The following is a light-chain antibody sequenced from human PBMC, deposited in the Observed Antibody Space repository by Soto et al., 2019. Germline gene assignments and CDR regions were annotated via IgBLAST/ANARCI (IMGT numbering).Light chain of an antibody. J-gene: IGKJ1*01. Sequence: DIQMTQSPSSLSASVGDRVTITCRASEGISTWLAWYQQKPGKAPKLLIYGASSLESGVPPRFSGDGSETECTLTISSLQRDAFGTYYCQQYSRLWSFGQGTQVEIE. V-gene: IGKV1-5*03. CDR3: QQYSRLWS. CDR2: GAS. CDR1: EGISTW.